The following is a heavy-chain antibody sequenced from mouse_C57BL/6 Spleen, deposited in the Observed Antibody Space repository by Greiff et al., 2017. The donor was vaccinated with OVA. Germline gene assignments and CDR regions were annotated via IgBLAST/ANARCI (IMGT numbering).Heavy chain of an antibody. V-gene: IGHV5-9-1*02. CDR3: TREGGSWYFDV. CDR2: ISSGGDYI. CDR1: GFTFSSYA. Sequence: EVQVVESGEGLVKPGGSLKLSCAASGFTFSSYAMSWVRQTPEKRLEWVAYISSGGDYIYYADTVKGRFTISRDNARNTLYMQMSSLKSEDTAMYYCTREGGSWYFDVWGTGTTVTVSS. J-gene: IGHJ1*03.